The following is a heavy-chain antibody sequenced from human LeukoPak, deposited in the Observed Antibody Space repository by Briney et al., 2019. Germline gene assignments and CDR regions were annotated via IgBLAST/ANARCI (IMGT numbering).Heavy chain of an antibody. CDR1: GGSFSGYY. D-gene: IGHD4-23*01. Sequence: SETLSLTCAVYGGSFSGYYWSWIRQPPGKGLEWIGEINHSGSTNYNPSLKSRVTISVDTSKNQFSLKLSSVTAADTAVYYCASRHDYGSNALRYYFDYWGQGTLVTVSS. CDR2: INHSGST. CDR3: ASRHDYGSNALRYYFDY. J-gene: IGHJ4*02. V-gene: IGHV4-34*01.